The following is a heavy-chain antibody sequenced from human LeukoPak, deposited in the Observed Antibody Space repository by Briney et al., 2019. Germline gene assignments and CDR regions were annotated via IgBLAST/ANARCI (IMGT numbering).Heavy chain of an antibody. V-gene: IGHV1-2*02. CDR2: INPNSGAT. D-gene: IGHD3-10*01. Sequence: ASVKVSCKASGYTFTCYYMHWLRQAPGQGLEWMGWINPNSGATNNAQKFQGRITMTRDTSITTAYLELSRLRSDDTTVYYCARSKWRIYDLGRYQVDYWGQGALVTVSS. J-gene: IGHJ4*02. CDR1: GYTFTCYY. CDR3: ARSKWRIYDLGRYQVDY.